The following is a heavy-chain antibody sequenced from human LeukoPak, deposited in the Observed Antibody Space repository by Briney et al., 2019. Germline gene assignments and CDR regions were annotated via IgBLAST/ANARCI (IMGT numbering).Heavy chain of an antibody. CDR3: ASITYYYDKSGYCDY. Sequence: PGGSLRLSCAASGFTFSDYYMSWIRQAPGKGLEWVSYISSSGSTIYYADSVKGRFTISRDNAKNSLYLQMNSLRAEDTAVYYCASITYYYDKSGYCDYWGQGTLVTVSS. D-gene: IGHD3-22*01. J-gene: IGHJ4*02. CDR1: GFTFSDYY. CDR2: ISSSGSTI. V-gene: IGHV3-11*01.